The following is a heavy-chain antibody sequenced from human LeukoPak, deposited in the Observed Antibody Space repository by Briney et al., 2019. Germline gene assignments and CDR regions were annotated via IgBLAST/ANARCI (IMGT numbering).Heavy chain of an antibody. Sequence: PSETLSLTCTVSGGSTSSYYWSWIRQPPGKGLEWIGYIYYSGNTNYNPSLKSRVTISLDTSKNQFSLKLTSVTAADTAVYYCARGHSSGWYVNFDYWGQGTLVTVSS. V-gene: IGHV4-59*01. CDR2: IYYSGNT. CDR3: ARGHSSGWYVNFDY. CDR1: GGSTSSYY. D-gene: IGHD6-19*01. J-gene: IGHJ4*02.